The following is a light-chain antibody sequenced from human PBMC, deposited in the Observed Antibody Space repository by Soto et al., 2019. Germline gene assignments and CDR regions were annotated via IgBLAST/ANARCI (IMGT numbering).Light chain of an antibody. V-gene: IGKV1-39*01. CDR1: QSISNY. J-gene: IGKJ1*01. CDR3: QQSYSTPQT. Sequence: DIHMTQSPSSLSASVGDRVTITCRASQSISNYLNWYQQKPGKAPKVLIYAASSLQGGVPSRFSGSRSGTDFTLTISSLQPEDFATYYCQQSYSTPQTFGQGTTVDIK. CDR2: AAS.